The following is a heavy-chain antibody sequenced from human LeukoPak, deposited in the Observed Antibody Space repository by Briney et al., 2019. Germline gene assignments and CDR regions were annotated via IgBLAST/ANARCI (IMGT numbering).Heavy chain of an antibody. CDR1: GYTFTSYG. Sequence: ASVKVSCKASGYTFTSYGISWVRQAPGHGLEWMGWISAYNGNTNYAQKLQGRVTMTTDTSTSTAYMELRSLRSDDTAVYYCARSEDPSGSYYIGTSRNWFDPWGQGTLVTVSS. V-gene: IGHV1-18*01. J-gene: IGHJ5*02. D-gene: IGHD3-10*01. CDR3: ARSEDPSGSYYIGTSRNWFDP. CDR2: ISAYNGNT.